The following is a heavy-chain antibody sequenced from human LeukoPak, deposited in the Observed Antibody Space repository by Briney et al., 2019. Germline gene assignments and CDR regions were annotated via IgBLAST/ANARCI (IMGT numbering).Heavy chain of an antibody. CDR1: GGSVSSGSYY. V-gene: IGHV4-39*01. J-gene: IGHJ4*02. Sequence: SETLSLTCTVSGGSVSSGSYYWAWIRQPPGKGLEWIASIYYSGSTYYNPSLKSRVTISVDTSRNQFSLKLSSVTAADTAVYYCASLAVAGLSEGYWGQGTLVIVSS. D-gene: IGHD6-19*01. CDR3: ASLAVAGLSEGY. CDR2: IYYSGST.